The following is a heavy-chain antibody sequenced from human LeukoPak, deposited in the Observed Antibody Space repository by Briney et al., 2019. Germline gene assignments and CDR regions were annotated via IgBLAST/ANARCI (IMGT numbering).Heavy chain of an antibody. CDR2: INWGSNHI. Sequence: GGSLRLSCAASGFTLRSYSMSWVRQAPGKGLEWVSSINWGSNHIYYADAVKGRFTISRDNAKNMLYLQVNSLRAEDTAVYYCATQQGGNPPYWGQGTLVTVSS. J-gene: IGHJ4*02. D-gene: IGHD1-14*01. CDR3: ATQQGGNPPY. V-gene: IGHV3-21*01. CDR1: GFTLRSYS.